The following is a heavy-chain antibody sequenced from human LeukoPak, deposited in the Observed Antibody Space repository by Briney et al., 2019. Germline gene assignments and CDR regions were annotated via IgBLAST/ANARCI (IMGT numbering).Heavy chain of an antibody. D-gene: IGHD1-1*01. CDR2: TSYGGSNK. V-gene: IGHV3-30*18. CDR3: AKDQTLGTTGTTSGTTSIDF. J-gene: IGHJ4*02. Sequence: GGSLRLSCAVSGFTFSSYGMHWVRQAPGKGLEWVAVTSYGGSNKYYADSVKGRFTISRDNSKNTLFLQMNSLRAEDTAVYYCAKDQTLGTTGTTSGTTSIDFWGQGTLVTVSS. CDR1: GFTFSSYG.